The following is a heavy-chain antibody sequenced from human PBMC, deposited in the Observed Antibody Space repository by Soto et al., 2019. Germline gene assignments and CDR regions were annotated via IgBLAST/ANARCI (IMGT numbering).Heavy chain of an antibody. V-gene: IGHV1-18*01. CDR3: ARLGVNDYGDYGGAHYFDY. J-gene: IGHJ4*02. CDR1: GYTFAHYG. Sequence: QVQLVQSGAEVKKPGASVKVSCKASGYTFAHYGIGWVRQAPGQGLEWVGWISAYNGNTHHAQKLQGRVTMTTDTSTSTAYMELRSLRSDDTAVYYCARLGVNDYGDYGGAHYFDYWGQGTLVTVSS. D-gene: IGHD4-17*01. CDR2: ISAYNGNT.